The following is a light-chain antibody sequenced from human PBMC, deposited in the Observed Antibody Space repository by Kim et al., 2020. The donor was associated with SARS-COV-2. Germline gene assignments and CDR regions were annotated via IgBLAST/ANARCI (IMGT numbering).Light chain of an antibody. CDR1: QSVTNSY. CDR2: GAS. Sequence: SPGEPATLSCRASQSVTNSYVAWYQQKPGQAPRLLIYGASSRATGILDRFSGSGSGTDFTLTISRLEPEDFAVYYCQQYGTSLYTFGQGTKLEI. J-gene: IGKJ2*01. CDR3: QQYGTSLYT. V-gene: IGKV3-20*01.